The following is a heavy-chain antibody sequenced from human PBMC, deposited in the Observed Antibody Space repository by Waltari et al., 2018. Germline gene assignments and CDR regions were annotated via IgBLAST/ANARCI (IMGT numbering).Heavy chain of an antibody. Sequence: EVQLVESGGGLVQPGGPLRLSCAASGFTFSSYWMSWVRQAPGKGLEWVATISRDNAKNSLYLQMNSLRAEDTAVYYCARVRSRLYYYGSGSRFDYWGQGTLVTVSS. CDR3: ARVRSRLYYYGSGSRFDY. CDR1: GFTFSSYW. D-gene: IGHD3-10*01. V-gene: IGHV3-7*01. J-gene: IGHJ4*02.